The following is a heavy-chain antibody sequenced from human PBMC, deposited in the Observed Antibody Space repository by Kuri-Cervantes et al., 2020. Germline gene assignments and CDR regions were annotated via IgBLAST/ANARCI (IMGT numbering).Heavy chain of an antibody. CDR2: INPNSGGT. CDR1: GYTFIAYY. D-gene: IGHD1-26*01. V-gene: IGHV1-2*02. Sequence: ASVKVSCKASGYTFIAYYLNWVRQAPGQGLEWMGWINPNSGGTNYAPKFQGRVTMTRDTSINTVYMELTNLRSDDTAIYYCARDHSGGWFDPWGQGVLVTVSS. J-gene: IGHJ5*02. CDR3: ARDHSGGWFDP.